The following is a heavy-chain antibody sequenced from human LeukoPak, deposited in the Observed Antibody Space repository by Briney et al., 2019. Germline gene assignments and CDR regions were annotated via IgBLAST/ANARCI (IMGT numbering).Heavy chain of an antibody. CDR3: ARVAVGASDY. CDR2: IYYSGST. D-gene: IGHD1-26*01. Sequence: SETLSLTCTVSGGPISSYYWSWIRQPPGKGLEWIGYIYYSGSTNYNPSLKSRVTISVDTSKNQFSLKLSSVTAADTAVYYCARVAVGASDYWGQGTLVTVSS. V-gene: IGHV4-59*01. CDR1: GGPISSYY. J-gene: IGHJ4*02.